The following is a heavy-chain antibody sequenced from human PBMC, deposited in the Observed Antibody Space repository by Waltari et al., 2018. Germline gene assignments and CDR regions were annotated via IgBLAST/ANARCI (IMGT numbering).Heavy chain of an antibody. CDR2: IYYSGTT. Sequence: QLQLQESGPGLVKPSETLSLTCTVSGGSISSSAYYWVWIRQPPGKWLEWIGSIYYSGTTYYTPSLNSRVTISVDTSKSQFSRKLSSVTAADTAIYYCARQSYYDESGHDWGQGTLVTVSS. J-gene: IGHJ4*02. CDR1: GGSISSSAYY. D-gene: IGHD3-22*01. CDR3: ARQSYYDESGHD. V-gene: IGHV4-39*01.